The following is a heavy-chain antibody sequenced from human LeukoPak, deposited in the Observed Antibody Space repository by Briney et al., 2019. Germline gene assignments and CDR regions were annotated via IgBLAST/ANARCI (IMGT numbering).Heavy chain of an antibody. V-gene: IGHV1-69*05. CDR1: GGTFSSYA. Sequence: SVKVSCKASGGTFSSYAISWVRQAPGQGLEWMGRIIPIFGTANYAQKFQGRVTITTDESTSTAYMELSSLRSEDTAVYYCARDRSGFGELIPFDYWGQGTRVTVSS. CDR2: IIPIFGTA. CDR3: ARDRSGFGELIPFDY. J-gene: IGHJ4*02. D-gene: IGHD3-10*01.